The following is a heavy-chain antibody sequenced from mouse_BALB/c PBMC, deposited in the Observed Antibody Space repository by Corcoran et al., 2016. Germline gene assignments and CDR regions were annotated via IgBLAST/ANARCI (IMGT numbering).Heavy chain of an antibody. CDR3: ATMVTMDY. CDR2: INTYTGEP. V-gene: IGHV9-3-1*01. CDR1: GYTFTNCG. D-gene: IGHD2-2*01. J-gene: IGHJ4*01. Sequence: QIQLVQSGPELKKPGETVKISCKASGYTFTNCGMNWVKQAPGKGLKWMGWINTYTGEPTYADDFKGRFAFSLETSASTAYLQINNLKNEDTATYFCATMVTMDYWGQGTSVTVSS.